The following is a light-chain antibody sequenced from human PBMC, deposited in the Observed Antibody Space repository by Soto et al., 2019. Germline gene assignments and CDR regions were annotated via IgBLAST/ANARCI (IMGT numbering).Light chain of an antibody. CDR1: QSVSNN. CDR2: GAS. J-gene: IGKJ1*01. V-gene: IGKV3-15*01. Sequence: EIVLTQSPDTLSLSPGERATLSCRASQSVSNNLAWYQQKPGQAPRLLIHGASTRATGFPARFSGSGSGTDFTLTISSLQSEDFAVYYCQQYNNWPWTFGQGTKVDIK. CDR3: QQYNNWPWT.